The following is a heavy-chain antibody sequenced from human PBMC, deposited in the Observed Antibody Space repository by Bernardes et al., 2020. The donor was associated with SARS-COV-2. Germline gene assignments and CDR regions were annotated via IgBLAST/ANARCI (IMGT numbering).Heavy chain of an antibody. CDR3: ARLYCSATNCYVDY. V-gene: IGHV5-51*01. J-gene: IGHJ4*02. D-gene: IGHD2-2*01. CDR2: IYPGDSDT. Sequence: ESRKSSYKGSGNSSTSHWIGWVRQMPGKGLEWMGIIYPGDSDTKYSPSFQGQVTISADKSISTAYLQWSSLRASDTAMYYCARLYCSATNCYVDYWGQGTLVTVSS. CDR1: GNSSTSHW.